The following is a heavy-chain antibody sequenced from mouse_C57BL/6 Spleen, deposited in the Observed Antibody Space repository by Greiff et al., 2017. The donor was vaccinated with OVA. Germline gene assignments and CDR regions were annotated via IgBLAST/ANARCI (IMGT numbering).Heavy chain of an antibody. V-gene: IGHV1-69*01. Sequence: QVQLKQPGAELVMPGASVKLSCKASGYTFTSYWMHWVKQRPGQGLEWIGEIDPSDSYTNYNQKFKGKSTLTVDKSSSTAYMQLSSLTSEDSAVYYCARPGGSRLDWYFDVWGTGTTVTVSS. CDR2: IDPSDSYT. CDR3: ARPGGSRLDWYFDV. D-gene: IGHD1-1*01. J-gene: IGHJ1*03. CDR1: GYTFTSYW.